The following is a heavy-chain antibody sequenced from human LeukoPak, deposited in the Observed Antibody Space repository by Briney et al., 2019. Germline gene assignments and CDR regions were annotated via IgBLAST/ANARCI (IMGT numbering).Heavy chain of an antibody. CDR2: NSWNSGSI. J-gene: IGHJ4*02. CDR3: AKVGSGSYYNVEFDY. V-gene: IGHV3-9*01. Sequence: GGSLRLSCAASGFTFDDYAMHWVRQAPGKGLEWVSGNSWNSGSIGYADSVKGRFTISRDNAKNSLYLQMNSLRAEDTALYYCAKVGSGSYYNVEFDYWGQGTLVTVSS. CDR1: GFTFDDYA. D-gene: IGHD3-10*01.